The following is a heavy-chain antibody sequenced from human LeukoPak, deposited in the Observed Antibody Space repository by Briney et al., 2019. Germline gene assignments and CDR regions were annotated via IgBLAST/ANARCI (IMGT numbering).Heavy chain of an antibody. D-gene: IGHD1-26*01. J-gene: IGHJ4*02. Sequence: GGSLRLSCAASGFTFDDYAMHWVRQAPGKGLEWVSGISWNSGSIGYADSVKGRFTISRDNAKNSLYLQMNSLRAEDTALYYCAKAEEGELLSDYWGQGTLVTVSS. CDR1: GFTFDDYA. CDR3: AKAEEGELLSDY. CDR2: ISWNSGSI. V-gene: IGHV3-9*01.